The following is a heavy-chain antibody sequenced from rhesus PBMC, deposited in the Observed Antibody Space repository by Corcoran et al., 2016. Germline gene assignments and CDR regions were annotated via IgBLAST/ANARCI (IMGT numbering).Heavy chain of an antibody. D-gene: IGHD5-24*01. Sequence: EVQLVQSGAEVKRPGESLKISCKTSGYSFTSYWISWVRQMPGKGLEWRGAIVPSDSDGRYTPSFQGQVTISADKSPSTAYLQWSSLKASDTATYYCARRAGTGYFDYWGQGVLVTVSS. CDR2: IVPSDSDG. J-gene: IGHJ4*01. CDR3: ARRAGTGYFDY. CDR1: GYSFTSYW. V-gene: IGHV5-20*02.